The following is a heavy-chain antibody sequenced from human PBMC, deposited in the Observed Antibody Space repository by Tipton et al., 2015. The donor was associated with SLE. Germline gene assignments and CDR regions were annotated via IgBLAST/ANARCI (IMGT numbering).Heavy chain of an antibody. CDR2: ISYSGST. J-gene: IGHJ1*01. V-gene: IGHV4-59*01. CDR1: GDSITSDY. D-gene: IGHD5-24*01. CDR3: ARMRGGYNAQH. Sequence: LRLSCTVSGDSITSDYWTWIRQPPGKGLEWIGYISYSGSTNYNPSVRSRVSISFDTSKNQFSLKVKSVTTADTAVYYCARMRGGYNAQHWGHGILVTVSS.